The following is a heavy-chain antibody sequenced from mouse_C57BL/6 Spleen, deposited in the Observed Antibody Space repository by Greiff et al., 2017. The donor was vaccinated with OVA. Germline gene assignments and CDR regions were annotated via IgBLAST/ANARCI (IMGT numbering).Heavy chain of an antibody. CDR3: ARFFDYGSSYVDYYAMDY. CDR2: INPYNGGT. J-gene: IGHJ4*01. CDR1: GYTFTDYY. D-gene: IGHD1-1*01. V-gene: IGHV1-19*01. Sequence: EVQLQQSGPVLVKPGASVKMSCKASGYTFTDYYMNWVKQSHGKSLEWIGVINPYNGGTSYNQKFKGKATLTVDKSSSTAYMELNSLTSEDSAVYYCARFFDYGSSYVDYYAMDYWGQGTSVTVSS.